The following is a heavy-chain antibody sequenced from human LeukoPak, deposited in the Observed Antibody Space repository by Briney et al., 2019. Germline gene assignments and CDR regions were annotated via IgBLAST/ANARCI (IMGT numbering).Heavy chain of an antibody. Sequence: PGGSLRLSCAASGFAFGGYTMTWVRQAPGKGLEWVANIKQDGSEKYYVDSVKGRFTISRDNAKNSLYLQMNSLRAEDTAVYYCAREGAYGSGSYSDYFDYWGQGTLVTVSS. D-gene: IGHD3-10*01. CDR3: AREGAYGSGSYSDYFDY. CDR2: IKQDGSEK. V-gene: IGHV3-7*01. J-gene: IGHJ4*02. CDR1: GFAFGGYT.